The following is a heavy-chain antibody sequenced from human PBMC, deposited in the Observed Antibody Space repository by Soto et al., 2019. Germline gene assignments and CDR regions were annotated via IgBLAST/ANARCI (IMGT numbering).Heavy chain of an antibody. CDR2: ISYDGSNK. V-gene: IGHV3-30*18. Sequence: QVQLVESGGGVVQPGRSLRLSCAASGFTFSSYGMHWVRQAPGKGLEWVAVISYDGSNKYYADSVKGRFTISRNNSKNTLYMQMNRLKAEDTAVYYCAKATEREYGGYEPYDAFDIWGQGTMVTVSS. CDR1: GFTFSSYG. J-gene: IGHJ3*02. CDR3: AKATEREYGGYEPYDAFDI. D-gene: IGHD5-12*01.